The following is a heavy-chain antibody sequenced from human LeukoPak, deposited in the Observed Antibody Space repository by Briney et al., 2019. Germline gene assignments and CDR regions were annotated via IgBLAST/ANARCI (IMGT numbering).Heavy chain of an antibody. J-gene: IGHJ4*02. D-gene: IGHD3-10*01. Sequence: ASVKVSCKASGGTFRSYTIIWVRQAPGQGLEWMGGIIPIFGTANYAQKFQGRVTITADESTSTAYMELRSLRSDDTAVYYCARIILWFGEIYDYWGQGTLVTVSS. CDR1: GGTFRSYT. CDR2: IIPIFGTA. V-gene: IGHV1-69*13. CDR3: ARIILWFGEIYDY.